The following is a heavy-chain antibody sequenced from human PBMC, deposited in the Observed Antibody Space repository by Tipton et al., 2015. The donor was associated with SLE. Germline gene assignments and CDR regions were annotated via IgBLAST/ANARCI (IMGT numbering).Heavy chain of an antibody. CDR1: GFTFSSYS. D-gene: IGHD3-22*01. Sequence: SLRLSCAASGFTFSSYSMNWVRQAPGKGLEWVSFISSSSSYIYYADSVKGRFTISRDNAKNSLYLQMNSLRAEDTAVYYCARGSYYYDSSGPFDYWGQGTLVSVSS. CDR2: ISSSSSYI. J-gene: IGHJ4*02. CDR3: ARGSYYYDSSGPFDY. V-gene: IGHV3-21*03.